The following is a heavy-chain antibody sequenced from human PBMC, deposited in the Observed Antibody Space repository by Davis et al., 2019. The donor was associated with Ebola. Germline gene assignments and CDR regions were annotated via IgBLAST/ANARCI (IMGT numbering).Heavy chain of an antibody. CDR1: GFTFSSFA. V-gene: IGHV3-23*01. CDR2: ISGSGGSS. CDR3: AKTKAARRSWELVLDY. D-gene: IGHD1-26*01. Sequence: GESLKISCAASGFTFSSFAMSWVRQAPGKGLEWVSTISGSGGSSYYADSVKGRFTISRDNSKNTLYLQMNSLRADDTAIYYCAKTKAARRSWELVLDYWGQGTLVTVSS. J-gene: IGHJ4*02.